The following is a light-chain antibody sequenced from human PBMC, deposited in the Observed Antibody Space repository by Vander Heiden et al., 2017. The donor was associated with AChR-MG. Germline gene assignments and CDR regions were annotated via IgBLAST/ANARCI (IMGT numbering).Light chain of an antibody. CDR3: QQRRSWPRT. Sequence: EIVLTQSPVTLSLSPGASATLTCRASQSLSTYLAWYQQKPGQPPRLLVYGASTRASGVPDRFTGSGSGTDFILTISSLEPEDFAVYYCQQRRSWPRTFGQGS. CDR2: GAS. J-gene: IGKJ1*01. CDR1: QSLSTY. V-gene: IGKV3-11*01.